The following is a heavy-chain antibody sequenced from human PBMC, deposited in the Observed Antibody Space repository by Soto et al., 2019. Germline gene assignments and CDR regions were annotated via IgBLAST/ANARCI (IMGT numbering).Heavy chain of an antibody. CDR1: GGTFSSYA. J-gene: IGHJ4*02. CDR3: ARTGYCSGGSCYSGFDY. V-gene: IGHV1-69*01. CDR2: IIPIFGTA. Sequence: QVQLVQSGAEVKKPGSSVKVSCKASGGTFSSYAIIWVRQSPGKGLKGLGGIIPIFGTANYAQKFQGRVTITADESTSTAYMELSSLRSEDTAVYYCARTGYCSGGSCYSGFDYWGQGTLVTVSS. D-gene: IGHD2-15*01.